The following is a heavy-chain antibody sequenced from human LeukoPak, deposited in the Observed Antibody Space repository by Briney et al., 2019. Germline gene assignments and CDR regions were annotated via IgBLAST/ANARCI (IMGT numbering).Heavy chain of an antibody. Sequence: GGSLRLSCAASGFTFDTYWMSWVRQAPGKGLEWVANIKQDGSGKDYVDSVKGRFTISRDNAKNSLYLQMNSLRAEDTAVYYCAVWLEGVCYWGQGTLVTVSS. D-gene: IGHD3-9*01. CDR2: IKQDGSGK. V-gene: IGHV3-7*03. CDR1: GFTFDTYW. J-gene: IGHJ4*02. CDR3: AVWLEGVCY.